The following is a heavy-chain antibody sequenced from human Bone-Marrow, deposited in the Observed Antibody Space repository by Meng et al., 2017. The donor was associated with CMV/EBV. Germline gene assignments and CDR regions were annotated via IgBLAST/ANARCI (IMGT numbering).Heavy chain of an antibody. Sequence: ASVKVSCKASGYTGTAHYFHWVRQAPGQGLEWMGWIHPHRGDTNYAQQFQGRVTLTRDTSINTGYMELTRITSDDTAVYYCARGYCSSTSCCKNGMDVWGQGTTVTVSS. CDR2: IHPHRGDT. D-gene: IGHD2-2*01. CDR3: ARGYCSSTSCCKNGMDV. V-gene: IGHV1-2*02. J-gene: IGHJ6*02. CDR1: GYTGTAHY.